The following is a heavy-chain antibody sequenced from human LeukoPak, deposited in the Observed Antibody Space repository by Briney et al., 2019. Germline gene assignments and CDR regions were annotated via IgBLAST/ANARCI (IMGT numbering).Heavy chain of an antibody. J-gene: IGHJ4*02. V-gene: IGHV3-9*01. Sequence: GGSLRLSCAASGFTFDDYAMHWVRQAPGKGLEWVSGISWNSGSIGYADSVKGRFTISRDNAKNSLYLQMNSLRAEDTALYYWAKDSTRTFPYCSSTSCYFDYWGQGTLVTVSS. D-gene: IGHD2-2*01. CDR3: AKDSTRTFPYCSSTSCYFDY. CDR1: GFTFDDYA. CDR2: ISWNSGSI.